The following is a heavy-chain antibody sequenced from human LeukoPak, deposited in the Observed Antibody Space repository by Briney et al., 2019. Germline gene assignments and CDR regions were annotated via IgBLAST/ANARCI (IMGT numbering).Heavy chain of an antibody. V-gene: IGHV1-2*02. CDR2: TNPDSGGT. CDR3: ARDHCTSINCYEYKYYGMDV. CDR1: GYSFTGYY. Sequence: ASVKVSCKASGYSFTGYYLQWVRQAPGQGLEWMGWTNPDSGGTNSAQKFQGRVTMTRDTSISTAYMELSSLRSDDTAVYYCARDHCTSINCYEYKYYGMDVWGQGTTVTVSS. D-gene: IGHD2-2*01. J-gene: IGHJ6*02.